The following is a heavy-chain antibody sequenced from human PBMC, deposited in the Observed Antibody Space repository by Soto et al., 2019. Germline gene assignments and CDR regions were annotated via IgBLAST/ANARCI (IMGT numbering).Heavy chain of an antibody. D-gene: IGHD1-7*01. CDR1: GGSISSGCYY. CDR3: ASIRPTQTNYFDY. Sequence: SETLSLTCTVSGGSISSGCYYWSWIRQHPGKGLEWIGYIYYSGSTYYNPSLKSRVTISVDTSKNQFSLKLSSVTAADTAVYYCASIRPTQTNYFDYWGQGTLVTVSS. J-gene: IGHJ4*02. CDR2: IYYSGST. V-gene: IGHV4-31*03.